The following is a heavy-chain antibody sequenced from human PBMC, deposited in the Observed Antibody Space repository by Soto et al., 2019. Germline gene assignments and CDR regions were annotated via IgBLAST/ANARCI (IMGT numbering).Heavy chain of an antibody. D-gene: IGHD3-9*01. CDR1: GFTFSSYA. V-gene: IGHV3-23*01. J-gene: IGHJ6*03. Sequence: GGSLRLSCAASGFTFSSYAMSWVRQAPGKGLEWVSAISGSGGSTYYADSVKGRFTISRDNSKNTLYLQMNSLRAEDTAVYYCARGPGPREGKSLTILTGYSYYYYYMDVWGKGTTVTVSS. CDR3: ARGPGPREGKSLTILTGYSYYYYYMDV. CDR2: ISGSGGST.